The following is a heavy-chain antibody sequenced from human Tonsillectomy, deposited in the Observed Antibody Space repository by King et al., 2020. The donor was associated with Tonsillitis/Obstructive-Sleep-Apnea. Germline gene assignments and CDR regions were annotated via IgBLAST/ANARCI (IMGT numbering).Heavy chain of an antibody. J-gene: IGHJ4*02. D-gene: IGHD1-26*01. CDR1: GFTFSTYG. V-gene: IGHV3-33*01. CDR3: ASEPSGDSRSY. CDR2: IWFDGSNK. Sequence: QVQLVQSGGGVVQPGRSLRLSCAASGFTFSTYGMHWVRQAPGKGLEWVAVIWFDGSNKYYADSVKGRFTISRDNSKNTLYLQMNSLTAEDTALYYCASEPSGDSRSYWGQGTLVTVSS.